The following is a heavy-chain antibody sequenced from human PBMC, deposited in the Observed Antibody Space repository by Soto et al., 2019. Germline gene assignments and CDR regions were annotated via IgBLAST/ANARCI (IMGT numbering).Heavy chain of an antibody. J-gene: IGHJ2*01. V-gene: IGHV3-23*01. CDR2: ISGSGGST. D-gene: IGHD1-26*01. Sequence: EVQLLESGGGLVQPGGSLRLSCAASGFTFSSYAMCWVRQAPGKGLEWVSAISGSGGSTYYADSVKGRFTISRDNSKNTLYLQMNSLRAEDTAVYYCAKGRYSGSYYWYFDLWGRGTLVTVSS. CDR3: AKGRYSGSYYWYFDL. CDR1: GFTFSSYA.